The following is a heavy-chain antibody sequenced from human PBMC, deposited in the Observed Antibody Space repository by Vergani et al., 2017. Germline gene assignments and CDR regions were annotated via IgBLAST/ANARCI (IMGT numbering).Heavy chain of an antibody. CDR3: AREPPLTGFFDY. J-gene: IGHJ4*02. CDR2: ISPDGFST. Sequence: QVQLVQSGAEVKKPGASVKVSCKASGYTFSEYYIHWVRQAPEQGLEWVGVISPDGFSTFYAQKFQGRVTITRDTSTSTVYVEVTSLRSDDTAVYYCAREPPLTGFFDYWGQGTLVTVSS. CDR1: GYTFSEYY. V-gene: IGHV1-46*03. D-gene: IGHD3-9*01.